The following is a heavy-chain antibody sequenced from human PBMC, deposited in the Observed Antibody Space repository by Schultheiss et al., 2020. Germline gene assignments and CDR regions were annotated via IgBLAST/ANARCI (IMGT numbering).Heavy chain of an antibody. CDR3: ARQGPYGDADYYMDV. D-gene: IGHD4/OR15-4a*01. V-gene: IGHV4-61*02. CDR1: GGSISSGSYY. CDR2: IYTSGST. J-gene: IGHJ6*03. Sequence: SETLSLTCTVSGGSISSGSYYWSWIRQPAGKGLEWIGRIYTSGSTNYNPSLKSRVTISVDTSKNQFSLKLNSVTPADTAVYYCARQGPYGDADYYMDVWGKGTTVTVSS.